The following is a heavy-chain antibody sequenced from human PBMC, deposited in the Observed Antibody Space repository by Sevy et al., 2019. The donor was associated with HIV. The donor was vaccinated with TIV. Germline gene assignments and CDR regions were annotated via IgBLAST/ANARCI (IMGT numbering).Heavy chain of an antibody. CDR1: GFTFSSYG. V-gene: IGHV3-30*18. CDR2: ISYDGRNK. J-gene: IGHJ4*02. D-gene: IGHD6-19*01. CDR3: AKDNEQWPGEGAIDS. Sequence: GGYLRLSCAASGFTFSSYGMHWVRQAPGKGLEWVAVISYDGRNKYYADSVKGRFTISRDNSKNTLYLQMNSLRAEDTAVYYCAKDNEQWPGEGAIDSWGQGTLVTVSS.